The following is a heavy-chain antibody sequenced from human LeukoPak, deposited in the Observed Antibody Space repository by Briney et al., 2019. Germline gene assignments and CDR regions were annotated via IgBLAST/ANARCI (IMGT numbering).Heavy chain of an antibody. CDR3: ARGDILTDYDNDFYYYMDV. CDR2: MNPNSGNT. D-gene: IGHD3-9*01. V-gene: IGHV1-8*03. J-gene: IGHJ6*03. CDR1: GYTFTSYD. Sequence: GASVKVSCKASGYTFTSYDINWVRQATGQGLEWMGWMNPNSGNTGYAQKFQGRVTITRNTSISTAYMELSSLRSEDTAVYYCARGDILTDYDNDFYYYMDVWGEGTTVTISS.